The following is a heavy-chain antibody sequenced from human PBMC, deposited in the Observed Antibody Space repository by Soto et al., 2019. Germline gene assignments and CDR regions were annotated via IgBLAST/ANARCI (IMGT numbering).Heavy chain of an antibody. CDR2: ISSDGSNK. CDR3: AKGHSGNYFDP. CDR1: GFTFSTYG. D-gene: IGHD1-26*01. V-gene: IGHV3-30*18. Sequence: QVQLVESGGGVVQPGRSLRLSCAASGFTFSTYGIHWVRQAPGKGLEWGAVISSDGSNKYYADSVKGRFTISRENSKDTVYLQMNSLRTEDTAVYYCAKGHSGNYFDPWGQGTLVTVSS. J-gene: IGHJ5*02.